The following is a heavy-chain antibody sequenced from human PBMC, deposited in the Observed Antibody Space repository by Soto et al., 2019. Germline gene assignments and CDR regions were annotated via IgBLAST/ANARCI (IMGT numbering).Heavy chain of an antibody. CDR3: VREGGIAAVGGYYYYGMDV. D-gene: IGHD6-13*01. V-gene: IGHV3-66*01. Sequence: GGSLRLSCAASGFTVSSNYMSWVRQAPGKGLEWVSVIYSGGSTYYADSVKGRFTISRDNSKNTLYLQMNSLRAEDTAVYYCVREGGIAAVGGYYYYGMDVWGQGTTVTVSS. CDR2: IYSGGST. CDR1: GFTVSSNY. J-gene: IGHJ6*02.